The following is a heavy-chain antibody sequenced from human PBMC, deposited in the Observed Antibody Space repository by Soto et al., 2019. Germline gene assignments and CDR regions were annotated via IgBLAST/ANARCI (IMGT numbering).Heavy chain of an antibody. CDR2: IKSKTDGGTT. Sequence: PGGSLRLSCAASGFTFSNAWVSWVRQAPGKGLEWVGRIKSKTDGGTTDYAAPVKGRFTISRDDSKNTLYLQMNSLKTEDTAVNYCTTDNKEANWVHRDPDYWGQGTLVTVSS. CDR3: TTDNKEANWVHRDPDY. V-gene: IGHV3-15*01. D-gene: IGHD7-27*01. J-gene: IGHJ4*02. CDR1: GFTFSNAW.